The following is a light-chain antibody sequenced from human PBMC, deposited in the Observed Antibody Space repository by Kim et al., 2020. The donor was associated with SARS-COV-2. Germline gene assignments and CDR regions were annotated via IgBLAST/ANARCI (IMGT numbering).Light chain of an antibody. J-gene: IGKJ1*01. Sequence: SPGERATRSCRASQSVSRSYLAWYQQKPGQAPRLLIFDTSSRASGIPDRFSGSGSGTDFTLTISRLEPEDFAVYYCQQYYYSLWTFGQGTKVDIK. CDR2: DTS. CDR1: QSVSRSY. CDR3: QQYYYSLWT. V-gene: IGKV3-20*01.